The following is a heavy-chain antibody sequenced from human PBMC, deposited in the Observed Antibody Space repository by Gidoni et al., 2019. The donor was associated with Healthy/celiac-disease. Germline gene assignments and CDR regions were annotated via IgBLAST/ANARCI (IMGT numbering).Heavy chain of an antibody. J-gene: IGHJ4*02. CDR2: IYYSGST. CDR3: AGSGYDVDY. D-gene: IGHD5-12*01. CDR1: GGSISSYY. Sequence: QVQLHESGPGLVKPSATLSLTCTVSGGSISSYYWSWIRQPPGKGLEWIGYIYYSGSTNYNPSLKSRVTIAVDTSKNQFSLKLSSVTAADTAVYYCAGSGYDVDYWGQGTLVTVSS. V-gene: IGHV4-59*01.